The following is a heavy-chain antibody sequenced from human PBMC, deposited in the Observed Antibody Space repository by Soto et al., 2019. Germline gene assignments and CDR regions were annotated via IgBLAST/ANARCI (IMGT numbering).Heavy chain of an antibody. CDR1: GYTFTGYY. D-gene: IGHD6-19*01. J-gene: IGHJ6*02. CDR3: ATTTLLLSSGPHIHDYYYGMDV. V-gene: IGHV1-2*02. CDR2: INPNRGGT. Sequence: QVQLVQSGAEVKKPGASVKVSCKASGYTFTGYYMHWVRQAPGQGLEWMGWINPNRGGTNYAQKFQGGVTMTRDTSISTVYMELSRMRSDDTAVYYCATTTLLLSSGPHIHDYYYGMDVWGQGTTDTVSS.